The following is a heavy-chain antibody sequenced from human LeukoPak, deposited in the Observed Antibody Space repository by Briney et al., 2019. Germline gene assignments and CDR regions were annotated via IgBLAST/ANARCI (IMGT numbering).Heavy chain of an antibody. CDR1: GYTFTSYA. V-gene: IGHV1-3*01. Sequence: ASVKVSCKASGYTFTSYAMHWVRQAPGQRLEWMGWINAGNGNTKYSQKFQGTVTITRDTSASTAYMELSSLRSEDTAVYYCARDRVPTYDILTGSFDYWGQGTLVTVSS. D-gene: IGHD3-9*01. J-gene: IGHJ4*02. CDR3: ARDRVPTYDILTGSFDY. CDR2: INAGNGNT.